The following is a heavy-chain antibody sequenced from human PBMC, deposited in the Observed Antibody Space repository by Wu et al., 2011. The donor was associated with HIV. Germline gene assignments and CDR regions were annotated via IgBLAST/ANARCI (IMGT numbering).Heavy chain of an antibody. Sequence: QVHLVQSGTEVKEPGASVKVSCKAFGYTFTGHYLHWVRQATGQGLEWMGWVNPNSDNTAYAQKFQGRLTMTRDTSISTVYMELSSLGSEDTAVYFCARGRVFCTSSSCYKNYLDYWGQGTLVTVSS. CDR1: GYTFTGHY. CDR2: VNPNSDNT. D-gene: IGHD2-2*02. CDR3: ARGRVFCTSSSCYKNYLDY. V-gene: IGHV1-8*02. J-gene: IGHJ4*02.